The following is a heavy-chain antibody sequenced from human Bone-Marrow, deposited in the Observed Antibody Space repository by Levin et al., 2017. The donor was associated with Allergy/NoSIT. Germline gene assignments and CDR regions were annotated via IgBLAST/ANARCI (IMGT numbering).Heavy chain of an antibody. CDR3: VREEGGIYSSGPPDY. V-gene: IGHV1-2*02. D-gene: IGHD6-19*01. CDR1: GFTFTGYY. Sequence: ASVKVSCKASGFTFTGYYIHWVRQAPGQGLEWMGWINPNSGVTHYAQMFLGRVTMTRDTSISTAFLELNRLTSDDTAVYYCVREEGGIYSSGPPDYWGQGTLLTVSS. J-gene: IGHJ4*02. CDR2: INPNSGVT.